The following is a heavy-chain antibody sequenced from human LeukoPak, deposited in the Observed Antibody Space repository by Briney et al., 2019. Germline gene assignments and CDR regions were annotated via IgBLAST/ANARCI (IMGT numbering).Heavy chain of an antibody. CDR2: IRYDGSNK. D-gene: IGHD3-9*01. CDR1: GFTFSSYG. J-gene: IGHJ1*01. Sequence: GGSLRLSCAASGFTFSSYGMHWVRQAPGKGLEWVAFIRYDGSNKYYADSVKGRFTISRDNSKNTLYLQMNSLRAEDTAVYYCARGPGLRYFDWSEYFQHWGQGTLVTVSS. CDR3: ARGPGLRYFDWSEYFQH. V-gene: IGHV3-30*02.